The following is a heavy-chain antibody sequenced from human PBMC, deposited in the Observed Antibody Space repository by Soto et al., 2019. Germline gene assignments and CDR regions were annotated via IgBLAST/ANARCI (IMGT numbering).Heavy chain of an antibody. Sequence: QVQLQESGPGLVKPSETLSLTCTVSGCSISSYYWSWIRQPPGKGLEWIGYIYYSGSTNYNPSLKRRVTISVDTSKNQFSLKLSSVTAADTAVYYCARLAYYGSGRTFDYWGQGTLVTVSS. V-gene: IGHV4-59*08. CDR3: ARLAYYGSGRTFDY. J-gene: IGHJ4*02. CDR1: GCSISSYY. CDR2: IYYSGST. D-gene: IGHD3-10*01.